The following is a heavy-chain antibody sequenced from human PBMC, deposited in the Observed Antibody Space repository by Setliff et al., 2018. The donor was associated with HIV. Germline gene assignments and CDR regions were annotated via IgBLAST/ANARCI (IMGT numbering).Heavy chain of an antibody. J-gene: IGHJ6*02. CDR3: ARAMRGVVVTNMYYYYGMDV. D-gene: IGHD2-21*02. V-gene: IGHV4-38-2*02. CDR1: GYSISSGYY. Sequence: ASETLSLTCTVSGYSISSGYYWGWIRQPPGKRLEWIGSIYHSGSTYYNPSLKSRVTISVDTSKNQFSLKLSSVTAADTAVYYCARAMRGVVVTNMYYYYGMDVWGQGTTVTVSS. CDR2: IYHSGST.